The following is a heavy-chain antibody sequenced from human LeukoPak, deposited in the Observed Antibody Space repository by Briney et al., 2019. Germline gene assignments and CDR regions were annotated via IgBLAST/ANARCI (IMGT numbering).Heavy chain of an antibody. CDR1: GFTFSNYA. Sequence: GGSLRLSRAASGFTFSNYALTWVRQAPGKGLEWVSAIAFSGSTYYADSVKGRFTISRDDSKNTLYLQMNSLRAEDTAVYYCAKGFLPTSSSSNYVSFDFWGQGTLVTVSS. CDR3: AKGFLPTSSSSNYVSFDF. D-gene: IGHD6-13*01. V-gene: IGHV3-23*01. J-gene: IGHJ4*02. CDR2: IAFSGST.